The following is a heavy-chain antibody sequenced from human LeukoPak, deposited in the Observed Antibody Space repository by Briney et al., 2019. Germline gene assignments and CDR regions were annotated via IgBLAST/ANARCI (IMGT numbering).Heavy chain of an antibody. Sequence: GGSLRLSCAASGLNFSSRWMNWVRQAPGQGLEWVASIKEDGSEKHYVDSVKGRFTISRDNGKNSLYLQMNSLRAEDTAVYYCARAPAGSGSQGHYYYGMDVWGQGTTVTVSS. CDR1: GLNFSSRW. D-gene: IGHD1-26*01. CDR3: ARAPAGSGSQGHYYYGMDV. V-gene: IGHV3-7*03. J-gene: IGHJ6*02. CDR2: IKEDGSEK.